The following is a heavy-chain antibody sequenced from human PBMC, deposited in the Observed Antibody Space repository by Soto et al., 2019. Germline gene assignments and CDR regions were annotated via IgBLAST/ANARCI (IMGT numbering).Heavy chain of an antibody. CDR2: ISGSGGST. D-gene: IGHD3-10*01. CDR1: GFTFSSYA. Sequence: GGSLRLSCAASGFTFSSYAMSWVRQAPGKGLEWVSAISGSGGSTYYADSVKGRFTISRDNSKNTLYLQMNSLRAEDTAVYYCAKGKAHYGSGSYYIFDYWGQGTLVTVSS. CDR3: AKGKAHYGSGSYYIFDY. V-gene: IGHV3-23*01. J-gene: IGHJ4*02.